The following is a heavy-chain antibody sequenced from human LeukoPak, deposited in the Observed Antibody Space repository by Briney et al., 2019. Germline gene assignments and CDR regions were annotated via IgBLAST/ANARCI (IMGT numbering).Heavy chain of an antibody. V-gene: IGHV3-7*04. D-gene: IGHD6-6*01. J-gene: IGHJ4*02. Sequence: GGSLRLSCAASGFTFSSYWMSWVRHTPGKGLEWVANIKLDGSEKYYVDSVKGRFTISRDSARNSLYLQMNSLRAEDTAVYYCARVSSTSYYFDYWGQGTLVTVSS. CDR3: ARVSSTSYYFDY. CDR2: IKLDGSEK. CDR1: GFTFSSYW.